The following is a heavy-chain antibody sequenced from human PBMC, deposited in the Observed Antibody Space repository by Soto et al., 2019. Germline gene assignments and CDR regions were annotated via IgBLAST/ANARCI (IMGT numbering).Heavy chain of an antibody. CDR1: GYTFTNYA. J-gene: IGHJ1*01. D-gene: IGHD6-13*01. CDR3: ACEQQLATFQH. CDR2: INAGSGNT. Sequence: QVQLVQSGAEVKKPGASVKVSCKASGYTFTNYAIHWVRQAPGQRLEWMGWINAGSGNTKYSQRFEGRVSITRDTSASTAYMEVSSLTSEDTAVYYGACEQQLATFQHWGQGTLVTVSS. V-gene: IGHV1-3*01.